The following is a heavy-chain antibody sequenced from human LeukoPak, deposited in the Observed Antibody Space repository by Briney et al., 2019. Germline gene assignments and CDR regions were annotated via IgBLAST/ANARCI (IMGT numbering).Heavy chain of an antibody. CDR3: ARTDTAMVKNYYYGMDV. J-gene: IGHJ6*02. D-gene: IGHD5-18*01. CDR1: GYTFTSYG. Sequence: ASVTVSCKASGYTFTSYGISWVRQAPGQGLEWMGWISAYNGNTNYAQKLQGRVTMTTDTSTSTAYMELRSLRSDDTAVYYCARTDTAMVKNYYYGMDVWGQGTTVTVSS. V-gene: IGHV1-18*01. CDR2: ISAYNGNT.